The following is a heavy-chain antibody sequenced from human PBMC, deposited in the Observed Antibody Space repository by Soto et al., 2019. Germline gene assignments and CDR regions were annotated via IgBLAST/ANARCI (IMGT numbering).Heavy chain of an antibody. Sequence: HPGGSLRLSCAASGFTFSSYGMHWVRQAPGKGLEWVAVISYDGSNKYYADSVKGRFTISRDNSKNTLYLQMNSLRAEDTAVYYCAKSIWGSYPYWGQGTLVTVSS. CDR2: ISYDGSNK. V-gene: IGHV3-30*18. CDR3: AKSIWGSYPY. J-gene: IGHJ4*02. D-gene: IGHD3-16*02. CDR1: GFTFSSYG.